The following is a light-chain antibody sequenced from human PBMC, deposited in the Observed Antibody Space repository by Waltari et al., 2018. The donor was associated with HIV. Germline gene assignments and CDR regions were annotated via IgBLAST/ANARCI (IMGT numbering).Light chain of an antibody. CDR1: SRAIGAYDF. CDR2: EVT. V-gene: IGLV2-8*01. Sequence: QSALTQPPSASGSLGQPVPIPSTGSSRAIGAYDFSSWFQQPPLSPPKLLLYEVTRRPSGVSDRFSGSRSGNTAFLSISGLHPDDTATYFCSSYGDPLKVLFGGGTNLTVL. CDR3: SSYGDPLKVL. J-gene: IGLJ3*02.